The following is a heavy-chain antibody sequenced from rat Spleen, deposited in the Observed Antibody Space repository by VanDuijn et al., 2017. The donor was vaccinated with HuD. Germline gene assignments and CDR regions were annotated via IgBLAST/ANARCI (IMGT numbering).Heavy chain of an antibody. D-gene: IGHD1-4*01. J-gene: IGHJ3*01. CDR3: ATAGSRVSRFAY. Sequence: EVQLVESGGGLVQPGRSLKLSCAASGFTFSNYGMAWVRQAPTKGLEWVATISTSGSRTYYPDSVKGRFTISRDNAKSSLYLQMNSLKSEDTATYYCATAGSRVSRFAYWGQGTLVTVSS. V-gene: IGHV5-29*01. CDR2: ISTSGSRT. CDR1: GFTFSNYG.